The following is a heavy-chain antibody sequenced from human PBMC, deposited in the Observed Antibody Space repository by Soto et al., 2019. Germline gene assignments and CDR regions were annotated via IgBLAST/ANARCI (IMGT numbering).Heavy chain of an antibody. V-gene: IGHV3-21*01. CDR3: AREETAWPLAYGLDV. Sequence: GGSLRLSCEASGFSFSTYSMHWVRQAPGKGLEWVSSIGRRSDIYYADSVKGRFTVSRDNAKNSVSLQMNSLRDEDTAVYYCAREETAWPLAYGLDVWGQGTTVTVSS. D-gene: IGHD2-21*02. J-gene: IGHJ6*02. CDR1: GFSFSTYS. CDR2: IGRRSDI.